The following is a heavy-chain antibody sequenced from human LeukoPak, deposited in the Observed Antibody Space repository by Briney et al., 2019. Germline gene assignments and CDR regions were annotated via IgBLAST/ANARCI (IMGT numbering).Heavy chain of an antibody. V-gene: IGHV1-46*01. CDR1: GGIFSSYA. CDR3: ARALDYGGNSGDYDY. Sequence: ASVKVSCKASGGIFSSYAISWVRQAPGQGLEWMGIINPSGGSTSYAQKFQGRVTMTRDTSTSTVYMELSSLRSEDTAVYYCARALDYGGNSGDYDYWGQGTLVTVSS. J-gene: IGHJ4*02. CDR2: INPSGGST. D-gene: IGHD4-23*01.